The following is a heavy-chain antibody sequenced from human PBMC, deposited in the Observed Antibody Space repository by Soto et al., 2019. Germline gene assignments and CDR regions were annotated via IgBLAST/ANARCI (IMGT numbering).Heavy chain of an antibody. J-gene: IGHJ3*02. V-gene: IGHV1-3*01. CDR3: ASEGLAATDAFDI. Sequence: ASVKVSCKASGYTFTSYAMHWVRQAPGQRLEWMGWINAGNGNTKYSQKFQGRVTITRATSASTAYMELSSLRSEDTAVYYCASEGLAATDAFDIWGQGTMVTVSS. D-gene: IGHD6-19*01. CDR2: INAGNGNT. CDR1: GYTFTSYA.